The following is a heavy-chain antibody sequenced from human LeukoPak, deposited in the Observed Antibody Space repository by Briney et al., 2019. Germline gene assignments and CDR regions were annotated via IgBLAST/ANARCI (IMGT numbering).Heavy chain of an antibody. V-gene: IGHV4-59*01. CDR2: IYYSGST. CDR3: ARYYYDSSGYLRDDAFDI. CDR1: GGSISSYY. Sequence: SETPSLTCTVSGGSISSYYWSWIRQPPGKGLEWIGYIYYSGSTNYNPSLKSRVTISVDTSKNQFSLKLSSVTAADTAVYYCARYYYDSSGYLRDDAFDIWGQGTMVTVSS. D-gene: IGHD3-22*01. J-gene: IGHJ3*02.